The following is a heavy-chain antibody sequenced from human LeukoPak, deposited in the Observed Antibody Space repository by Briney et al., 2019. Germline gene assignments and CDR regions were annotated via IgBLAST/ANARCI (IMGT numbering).Heavy chain of an antibody. V-gene: IGHV4-59*01. CDR1: GGSLSSYY. Sequence: SETLSLTCTVSGGSLSSYYWSWIRQPPGKGLEWIGYIYYSGSTNYNPSLKSRVTISVDTSKNQFSLKLSSVTAADTAVYYCARADGGHDAFDIWGHGTMVTVSS. CDR2: IYYSGST. D-gene: IGHD4-23*01. CDR3: ARADGGHDAFDI. J-gene: IGHJ3*02.